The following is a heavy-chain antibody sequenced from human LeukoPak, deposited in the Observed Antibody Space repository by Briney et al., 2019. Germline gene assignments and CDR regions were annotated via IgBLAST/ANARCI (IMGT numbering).Heavy chain of an antibody. CDR2: ISGGDGST. J-gene: IGHJ4*02. Sequence: GGTLRLSCAPSGFSFSSYAMSWVRQAPGKGLEWVSMISGGDGSTYYADSVKGRFTISRDNSKNALYLQMHSLRAEDTAIYYCAKEVVATIVSLYYFDSWGQGTLVSVSS. V-gene: IGHV3-23*01. CDR3: AKEVVATIVSLYYFDS. CDR1: GFSFSSYA. D-gene: IGHD5-12*01.